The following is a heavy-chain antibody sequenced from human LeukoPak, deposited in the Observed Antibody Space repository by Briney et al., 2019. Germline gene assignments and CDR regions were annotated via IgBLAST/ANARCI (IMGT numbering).Heavy chain of an antibody. CDR1: GYTFTTYA. Sequence: ALVKVSCKASGYTFTTYAMHWVRQAPGQRLEWMGWINAGDGNTKYSQKFQGRVTITRDTSASKAYMELSSLRSEDTAIYYCARFTMTRGWFDLWGQGTLVTVSS. D-gene: IGHD3-22*01. V-gene: IGHV1-3*01. CDR2: INAGDGNT. J-gene: IGHJ5*02. CDR3: ARFTMTRGWFDL.